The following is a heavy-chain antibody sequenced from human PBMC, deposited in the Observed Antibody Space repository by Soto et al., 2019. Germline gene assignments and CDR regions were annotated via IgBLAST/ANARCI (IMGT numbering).Heavy chain of an antibody. D-gene: IGHD3-3*01. J-gene: IGHJ4*02. V-gene: IGHV3-23*01. Sequence: LRLSCAASGFTFSSYAMTWVRQAPGKGLEWVSSLSGSGGSTYYADSVKGRFTISRDNSKNTLYLQMNGLRAEDTAVYYCARGNDYDFRNYVYWGQGPLVTVSS. CDR1: GFTFSSYA. CDR3: ARGNDYDFRNYVY. CDR2: LSGSGGST.